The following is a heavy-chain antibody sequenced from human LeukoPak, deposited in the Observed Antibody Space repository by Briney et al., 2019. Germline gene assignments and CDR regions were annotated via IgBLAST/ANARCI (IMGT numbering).Heavy chain of an antibody. V-gene: IGHV4-61*05. CDR1: GGSISSSSYY. D-gene: IGHD2-2*01. Sequence: SETLSLTCTVSGGSISSSSYYWGWIRQPPGKGLEWIGYIYYSGSTNYNPSLKSRVTISVDTSKNQFSLNLSSVTAADTAVYYCARGPPGKENAFDIWGQGTMVTVSS. CDR2: IYYSGST. J-gene: IGHJ3*02. CDR3: ARGPPGKENAFDI.